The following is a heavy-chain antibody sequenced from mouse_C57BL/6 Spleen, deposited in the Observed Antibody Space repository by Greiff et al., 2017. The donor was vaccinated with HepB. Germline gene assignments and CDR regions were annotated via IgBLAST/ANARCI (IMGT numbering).Heavy chain of an antibody. CDR2: IYPGDGDT. Sequence: VQLQQSGAELVKPGASVKISCKASGYAFSSYWMNWVKQRPGKGLEWIGQIYPGDGDTNYNGKFKGKAKLTADKSSSTAYMQLSSLTSEDSAVYFCARSRYYDSFDYWGQGTTLTVSS. CDR1: GYAFSSYW. J-gene: IGHJ2*01. V-gene: IGHV1-80*01. CDR3: ARSRYYDSFDY. D-gene: IGHD2-4*01.